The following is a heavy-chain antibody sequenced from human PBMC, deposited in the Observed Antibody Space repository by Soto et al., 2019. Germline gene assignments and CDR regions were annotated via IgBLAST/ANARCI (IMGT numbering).Heavy chain of an antibody. D-gene: IGHD3-3*01. CDR2: ISGSGGST. CDR3: AKDSTIFGVVIIPYFDY. CDR1: GFTFSSYA. V-gene: IGHV3-23*01. J-gene: IGHJ4*02. Sequence: LRLSCAASGFTFSSYAMSWVRQAPGKGLEWVSAISGSGGSTYYADSVKGRFTISRDNSKNTLYLQMSSLRAEDTAVYYCAKDSTIFGVVIIPYFDYWGQGTLVTVSS.